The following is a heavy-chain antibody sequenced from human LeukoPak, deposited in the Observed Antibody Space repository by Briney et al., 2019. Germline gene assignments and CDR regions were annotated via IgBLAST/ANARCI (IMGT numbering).Heavy chain of an antibody. J-gene: IGHJ4*02. V-gene: IGHV3-30-3*01. CDR2: ISYDGSNK. CDR1: GFTFSSYA. D-gene: IGHD1-7*01. CDR3: ARVRQAGTTSSCFDY. Sequence: GRSLRLSCAASGFTFSSYAMHWVRQAPGKGLEWVAVISYDGSNKYYADSVKGRFTISRDNSKNTLYLQMNSLRAEDTAVYYCARVRQAGTTSSCFDYWGQGTLVTVPS.